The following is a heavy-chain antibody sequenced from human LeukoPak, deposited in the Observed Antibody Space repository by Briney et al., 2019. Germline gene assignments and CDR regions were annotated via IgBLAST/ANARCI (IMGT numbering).Heavy chain of an antibody. J-gene: IGHJ4*02. CDR3: ARGERSGFDY. CDR2: INHSRIT. Sequence: SETLSLTCAVYGGAFSGYYWTWIRQPPGKGLEWIGDINHSRITNYTPSLKSRVTISVDTSKNQFSLKLSSVTAADTAVYYCARGERSGFDYWGQGTLVTVSS. V-gene: IGHV4-34*01. CDR1: GGAFSGYY. D-gene: IGHD3-10*01.